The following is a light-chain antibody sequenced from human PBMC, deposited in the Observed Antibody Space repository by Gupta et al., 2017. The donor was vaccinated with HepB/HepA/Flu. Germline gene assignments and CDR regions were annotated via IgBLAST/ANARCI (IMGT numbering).Light chain of an antibody. CDR3: QQYYSIPFT. CDR2: WAS. V-gene: IGKV4-1*01. J-gene: IGKJ3*01. Sequence: DIVMTQSPDSLAVSLGERATINCKSSQSVLYSSNNKNYLAWYQQKPGQPPKLLIYWASTRESGVPDRFSGSGSGTDFTLTISSLQAEDVALYYCQQYYSIPFTFGHGTKVDIK. CDR1: QSVLYSSNNKNY.